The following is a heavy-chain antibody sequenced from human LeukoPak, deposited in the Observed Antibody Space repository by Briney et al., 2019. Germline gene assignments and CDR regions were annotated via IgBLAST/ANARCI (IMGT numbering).Heavy chain of an antibody. CDR1: GYTFTSYA. CDR2: INAGNGNT. Sequence: GASVKVSCKASGYTFTSYAMHWVRQAPGQRLEWMGWINAGNGNTKYSQGFQGRVTVTRDTSASTAYMELSSLRSEDMGVYYCARGGASYYYYYMDVWGKGTTVTVSS. V-gene: IGHV1-3*03. J-gene: IGHJ6*03. D-gene: IGHD4/OR15-4a*01. CDR3: ARGGASYYYYYMDV.